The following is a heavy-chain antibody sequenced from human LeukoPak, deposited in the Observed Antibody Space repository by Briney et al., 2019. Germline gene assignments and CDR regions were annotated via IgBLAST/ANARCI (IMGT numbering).Heavy chain of an antibody. CDR1: GGTFSSYA. CDR3: ARVTYSYGDDAFDI. Sequence: ASVKVSCKASGGTFSSYAISWVRQAPGQGLEWMGRIIPILGIANYAQKFQGRVTITADKSTSTAYMELSSLRSEDTAVYYCARVTYSYGDDAFDIWGQGTMVTVSS. CDR2: IIPILGIA. J-gene: IGHJ3*02. D-gene: IGHD5-18*01. V-gene: IGHV1-69*04.